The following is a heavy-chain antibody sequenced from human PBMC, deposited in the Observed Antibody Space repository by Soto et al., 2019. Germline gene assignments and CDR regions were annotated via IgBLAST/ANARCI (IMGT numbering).Heavy chain of an antibody. CDR3: ASYRPIFGVVIISRNGGWFDP. V-gene: IGHV4-30-4*01. CDR1: GGSISSGDYY. Sequence: PSETLSLTCTVSGGSISSGDYYGSWIRQPPGKGLEWIGYIYYSGSTYYNPSLKSRVTISVDTSKNQFSLKLSSVTAADTAVYYCASYRPIFGVVIISRNGGWFDPWGQGTLVTVSS. D-gene: IGHD3-3*01. J-gene: IGHJ5*02. CDR2: IYYSGST.